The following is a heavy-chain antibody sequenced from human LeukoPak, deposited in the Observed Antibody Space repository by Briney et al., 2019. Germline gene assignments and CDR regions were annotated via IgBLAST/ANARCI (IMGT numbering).Heavy chain of an antibody. V-gene: IGHV1-69*06. CDR2: IIPIFGAA. J-gene: IGHJ2*01. CDR3: ARSTTVTTYANYWYFDL. D-gene: IGHD4-17*01. Sequence: ASVKVSCKASGGTFSSYAISWVRQAPGQGLEWMWGIIPIFGAANYAQKFQGRVTITAEKSTSTAYMELSSLGSEDTAVYYCARSTTVTTYANYWYFDLWGRGTLVTVSS. CDR1: GGTFSSYA.